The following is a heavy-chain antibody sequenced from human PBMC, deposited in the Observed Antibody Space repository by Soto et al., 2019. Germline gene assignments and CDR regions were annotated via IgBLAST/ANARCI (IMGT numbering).Heavy chain of an antibody. J-gene: IGHJ4*02. Sequence: ASETLSLTCAVSGGSISSGGYSWSWIRQPPGKGLEWIGYIYHSGSTYYNPSLKSRVTISVDRSKNQFSLKLSSVTAADTAVYYCARVRYCSGGSCLPVFDYWGQGTLVTVSS. CDR1: GGSISSGGYS. CDR2: IYHSGST. CDR3: ARVRYCSGGSCLPVFDY. V-gene: IGHV4-30-2*01. D-gene: IGHD2-15*01.